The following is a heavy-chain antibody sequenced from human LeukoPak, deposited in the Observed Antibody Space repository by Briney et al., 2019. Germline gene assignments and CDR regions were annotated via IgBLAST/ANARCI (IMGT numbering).Heavy chain of an antibody. V-gene: IGHV3-23*01. J-gene: IGHJ4*01. CDR1: GFTFSGYA. CDR3: ASSSDQYY. CDR2: ISGSGGST. Sequence: WGSLRLSCAASGFTFSGYAMSWVRQAPGKGLEWVSAISGSGGSTYYADPVSGRFTISRDNSKNTLYLQMNSRRTENRNVHYCASSSDQYYWGHRVLVTAAS. D-gene: IGHD6-13*01.